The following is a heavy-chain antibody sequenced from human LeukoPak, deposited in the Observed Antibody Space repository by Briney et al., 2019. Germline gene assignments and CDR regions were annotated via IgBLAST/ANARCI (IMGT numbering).Heavy chain of an antibody. J-gene: IGHJ4*02. V-gene: IGHV1-2*02. CDR2: INPDSGGA. CDR1: GSPFSIFY. CDR3: ARVSSGYFLGY. Sequence: ASVTLSCTDSGSPFSIFYIHWVRQAPGQGLDLMGWINPDSGGANYAQKFQGRVTMTRDTSITTAYMELSRLRSDDTAVYYWARVSSGYFLGYGGEGSLVTV. D-gene: IGHD3-22*01.